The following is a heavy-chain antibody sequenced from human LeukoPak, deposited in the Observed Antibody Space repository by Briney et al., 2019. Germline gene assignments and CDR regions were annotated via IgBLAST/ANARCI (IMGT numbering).Heavy chain of an antibody. V-gene: IGHV4-34*01. Sequence: SETLSLTCAVYGWSFNDYYWNWIRQPPGKGLEWIGEINARGDTNFNPSLKSRVNISVDTSKSQFSLRLTSMIAADTAVYYCARGQVPAARGYNWFDPWGQGTLVTVSS. J-gene: IGHJ5*02. CDR2: INARGDT. CDR1: GWSFNDYY. D-gene: IGHD2-2*01. CDR3: ARGQVPAARGYNWFDP.